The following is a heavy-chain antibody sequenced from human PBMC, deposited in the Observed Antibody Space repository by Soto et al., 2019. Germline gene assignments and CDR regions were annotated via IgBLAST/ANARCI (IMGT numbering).Heavy chain of an antibody. Sequence: ASVKVSCKASGYTFTSYGISWVRQAPGQGLEWMGWISAYNGNTNYAQKLQGRVTMTTDTSTSTAYMELRSLRSDDTAVYYCARGELPDCSGGSCYEFDAFDIWGQGTKVTVSS. CDR3: ARGELPDCSGGSCYEFDAFDI. CDR1: GYTFTSYG. J-gene: IGHJ3*02. CDR2: ISAYNGNT. D-gene: IGHD2-15*01. V-gene: IGHV1-18*01.